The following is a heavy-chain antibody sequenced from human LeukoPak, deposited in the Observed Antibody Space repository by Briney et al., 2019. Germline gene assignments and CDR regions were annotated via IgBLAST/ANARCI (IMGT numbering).Heavy chain of an antibody. Sequence: GGSLRLSCAASGFTFSSYAMSWVRQAPGKGLEWVSAISGSGGSKYYADSVKGRFTISRDNSKNTLYLQMNSLRAEDTAVYYCARDGGVGELNFDYWGQGTLVTVSS. D-gene: IGHD3-10*01. CDR3: ARDGGVGELNFDY. J-gene: IGHJ4*02. CDR2: ISGSGGSK. CDR1: GFTFSSYA. V-gene: IGHV3-23*01.